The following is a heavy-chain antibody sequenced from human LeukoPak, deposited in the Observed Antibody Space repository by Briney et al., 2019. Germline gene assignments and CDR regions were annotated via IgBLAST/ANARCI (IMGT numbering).Heavy chain of an antibody. V-gene: IGHV1-8*01. Sequence: ASVKVSCKASGYTFTSYDINWVRQATGQGLEWMGWMNPNSGNTGYAQKFQGRVTMTRNTSISTAYMELSSLRSEDTAVYYCARARRQLGSFMITFGGVIGRARKYYFDYWGQGTLVTVSS. J-gene: IGHJ4*02. CDR3: ARARRQLGSFMITFGGVIGRARKYYFDY. CDR2: MNPNSGNT. D-gene: IGHD3-16*02. CDR1: GYTFTSYD.